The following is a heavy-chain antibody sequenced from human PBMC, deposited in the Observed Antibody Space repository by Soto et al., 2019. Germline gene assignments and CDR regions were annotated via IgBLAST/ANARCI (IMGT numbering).Heavy chain of an antibody. V-gene: IGHV4-59*01. J-gene: IGHJ5*02. CDR1: GGSISSYY. D-gene: IGHD3-22*01. CDR2: IYYSGST. CDR3: ARRYYDSSGYSGNWFDP. Sequence: QVQLQESGPGLVKPSETLSLTCTVSGGSISSYYWSWIRQPPGKGLEWIGYIYYSGSTNYNPSLKGRVTISVDTSKNQVSRKLSSVTAADTAVYYCARRYYDSSGYSGNWFDPWGQGTLVTVSS.